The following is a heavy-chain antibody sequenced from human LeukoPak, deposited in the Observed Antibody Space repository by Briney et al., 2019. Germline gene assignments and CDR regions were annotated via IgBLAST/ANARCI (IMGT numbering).Heavy chain of an antibody. CDR1: GYTFTSYY. J-gene: IGHJ4*02. CDR2: INPSGGST. Sequence: ASVKVSCKASGYTFTSYYMHWVRQAPGQGLEWMGIINPSGGSTSYAQKFQGRVTMTRDMSTSTVYMVLSSLRSEDTAVYYCARYRSSTSCYDYWGQGTLVTVSS. CDR3: ARYRSSTSCYDY. V-gene: IGHV1-46*01. D-gene: IGHD2-2*01.